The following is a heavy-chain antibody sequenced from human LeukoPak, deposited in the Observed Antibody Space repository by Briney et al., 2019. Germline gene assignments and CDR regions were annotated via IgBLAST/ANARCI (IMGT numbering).Heavy chain of an antibody. D-gene: IGHD3-22*01. Sequence: GGSLRLSCGASGFSFSSYSMNWVRQAPGKGLEWVSSFSSNSNYIHYADSVKGRFTISRDNAKNALYLQMNRLRAEDTDVYYCARGEYYYDSSGYYYVGSRYWGQGTLVTVSS. CDR2: FSSNSNYI. J-gene: IGHJ4*02. CDR1: GFSFSSYS. V-gene: IGHV3-21*01. CDR3: ARGEYYYDSSGYYYVGSRY.